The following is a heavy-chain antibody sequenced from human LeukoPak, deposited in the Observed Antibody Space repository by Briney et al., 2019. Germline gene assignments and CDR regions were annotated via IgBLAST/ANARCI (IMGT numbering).Heavy chain of an antibody. CDR2: ISSNGGST. Sequence: GGSLRLSCSASGFTFSSYAMHWVRQAPGKGLEYVSAISSNGGSTYYADSVKGRFTISRDNSKNTVYLQMNSLRAEDTAVYYCARLEVRGVIGPWGQGTLVTVSS. J-gene: IGHJ5*02. CDR3: ARLEVRGVIGP. CDR1: GFTFSSYA. V-gene: IGHV3-64*04. D-gene: IGHD3-10*01.